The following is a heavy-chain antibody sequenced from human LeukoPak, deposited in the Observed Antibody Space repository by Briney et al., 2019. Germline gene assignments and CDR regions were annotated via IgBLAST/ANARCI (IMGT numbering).Heavy chain of an antibody. J-gene: IGHJ4*02. CDR3: ASGSGYDTFDY. Sequence: PGGSLRLSCAASGFTFSNYWMTWVRQAPGKGLEWVANIKQDGGEKNYVDSVKGRFTISRDNSKNTLYLQMNSLRAEDTAVYYCASGSGYDTFDYWGQGTLVTVSS. CDR2: IKQDGGEK. V-gene: IGHV3-7*01. D-gene: IGHD5-12*01. CDR1: GFTFSNYW.